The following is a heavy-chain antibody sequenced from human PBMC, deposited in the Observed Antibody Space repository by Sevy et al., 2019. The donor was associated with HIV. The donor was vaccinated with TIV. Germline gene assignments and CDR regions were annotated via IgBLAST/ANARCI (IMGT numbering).Heavy chain of an antibody. V-gene: IGHV3-48*03. CDR1: GFTFRSYE. J-gene: IGHJ6*02. CDR2: IYASGSPI. CDR3: ARKVGYYYYYGMDV. Sequence: GGSLRLSCEGSGFTFRSYEMNWVRQAPGKGLEWISYIYASGSPIYYSDSVRGRFTISRDDAKNSLYLQMDDLRVDDPATYYCARKVGYYYYYGMDVWGQGTTVTVSS.